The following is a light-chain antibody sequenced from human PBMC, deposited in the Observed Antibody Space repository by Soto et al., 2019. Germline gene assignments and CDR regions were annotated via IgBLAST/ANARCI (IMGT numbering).Light chain of an antibody. CDR2: DAS. Sequence: EIVLTQSPATLSLSPGERSSLSCRASQNVSSYLAWYQQKPGQAPRLLIYDASNRATGIPARFSGSGSGTDFTLTISSLEPEDFAVYYCQQRSNWPKTFGQGTRLDIK. V-gene: IGKV3-11*01. J-gene: IGKJ5*01. CDR1: QNVSSY. CDR3: QQRSNWPKT.